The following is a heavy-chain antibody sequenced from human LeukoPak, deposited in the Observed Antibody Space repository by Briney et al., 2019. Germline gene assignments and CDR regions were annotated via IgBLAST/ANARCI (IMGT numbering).Heavy chain of an antibody. D-gene: IGHD6-13*01. CDR1: GGSFSGYY. Sequence: PSETLSLTCAVYGGSFSGYYWSWIRQPPGKGLGWIGEINHSGSTNYNPSLKSRVTISVDTSKNQFSLKLSSVTAVDTAVYYCARLGQQLAYHYYYYYYMDVWGKGTTVTISS. CDR3: ARLGQQLAYHYYYYYYMDV. V-gene: IGHV4-34*01. J-gene: IGHJ6*03. CDR2: INHSGST.